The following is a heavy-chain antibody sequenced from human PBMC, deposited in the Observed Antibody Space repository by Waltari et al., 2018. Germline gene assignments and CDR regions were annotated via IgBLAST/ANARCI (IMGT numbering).Heavy chain of an antibody. V-gene: IGHV3-48*03. CDR2: ITDSGSAT. Sequence: EVQLVESGGGLIQPGGSLRLSCVSSGITFNAYEMIWVRQAPGKGLEWVSYITDSGSATDHADSVRGRFTTSRDNARNSLYLQMNSLRAEDTAVYYCARRLSYYGMDVWGQGTTVTVSS. CDR1: GITFNAYE. CDR3: ARRLSYYGMDV. J-gene: IGHJ6*02. D-gene: IGHD3-16*01.